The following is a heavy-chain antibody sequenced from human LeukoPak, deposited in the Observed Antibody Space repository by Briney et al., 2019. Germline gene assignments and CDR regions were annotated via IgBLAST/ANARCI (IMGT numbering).Heavy chain of an antibody. CDR2: IYHSGST. D-gene: IGHD4-17*01. Sequence: PFETPSLTRAVSGGSIRRGGYSWSWVRQPPREGPGGIGYIYHSGSTYYNPSLKSRVTISVDRSKNQFSLKLSSVTAADTAVYYCARGGSYGDYVFDYWGQGTLVTVSS. V-gene: IGHV4-30-2*01. CDR3: ARGGSYGDYVFDY. CDR1: GGSIRRGGYS. J-gene: IGHJ4*02.